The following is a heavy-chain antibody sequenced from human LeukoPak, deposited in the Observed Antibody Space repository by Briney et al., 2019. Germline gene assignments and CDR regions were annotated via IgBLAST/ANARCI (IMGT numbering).Heavy chain of an antibody. CDR3: AKGGRVQFNFDF. V-gene: IGHV3-9*01. Sequence: PGRSLELSLVASGFNFDDYAMYWVRQAPGKGREWVSHINWNRGNIGYADSVKGRFIISRDNAKNSLYLQMNSLRPEATGLYYCAKGGRVQFNFDFWGQGTRVTVSS. D-gene: IGHD1-1*01. CDR2: INWNRGNI. J-gene: IGHJ4*02. CDR1: GFNFDDYA.